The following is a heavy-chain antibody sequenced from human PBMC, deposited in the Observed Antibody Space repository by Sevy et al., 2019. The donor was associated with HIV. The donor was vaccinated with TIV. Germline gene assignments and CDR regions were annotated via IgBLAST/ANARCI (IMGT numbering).Heavy chain of an antibody. V-gene: IGHV4-61*01. CDR3: ARDNIIFGVLIH. J-gene: IGHJ4*02. D-gene: IGHD3-3*01. Sequence: SETLSLTCNVSGDSVSRSSYFWNWIRQPPGKGLEWIGYISSSGTTKSNPSLKCRVTLSVDTSKNQFSLKLTSVTAADTAAYYCARDNIIFGVLIHWGRGTLVTVSS. CDR2: ISSSGTT. CDR1: GDSVSRSSYF.